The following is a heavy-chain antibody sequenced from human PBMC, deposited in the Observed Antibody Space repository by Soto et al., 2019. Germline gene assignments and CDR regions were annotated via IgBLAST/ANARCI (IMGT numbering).Heavy chain of an antibody. CDR3: ARHVPAAGYYYGMDV. Sequence: QVQLVQSGAEVTKPGSSVKVSCKASGGTFSSYAISWVRQAPGQGLEWMGGIIPIFGTAHYAQKFQGRVTITADESTSTASMELSSLRSEDTAVYYCARHVPAAGYYYGMDVWGQGTTVTVSS. J-gene: IGHJ6*02. D-gene: IGHD2-2*01. CDR2: IIPIFGTA. CDR1: GGTFSSYA. V-gene: IGHV1-69*12.